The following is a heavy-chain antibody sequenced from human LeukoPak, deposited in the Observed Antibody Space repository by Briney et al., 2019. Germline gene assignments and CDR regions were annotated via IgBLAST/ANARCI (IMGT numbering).Heavy chain of an antibody. CDR2: IYSGGST. V-gene: IGHV3-66*01. Sequence: GGSLRLSCAASGFTVSSDYMSWVRQAPGKGLEWVSVIYSGGSTYYADSVKGRFTISRDNSKNTLYLQMDSLRVEDTAVYYCARATYFYASGSADYWGQGTLVTASS. D-gene: IGHD3-10*01. CDR3: ARATYFYASGSADY. CDR1: GFTVSSDY. J-gene: IGHJ4*02.